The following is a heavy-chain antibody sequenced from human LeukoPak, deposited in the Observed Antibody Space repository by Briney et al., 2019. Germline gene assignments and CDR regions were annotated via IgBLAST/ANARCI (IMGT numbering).Heavy chain of an antibody. CDR1: GGSISSYY. Sequence: PSETLSLTCTVSGGSISSYYWSWIRQPPGKGLEWIGYIYYSGSTNYNPSLKSRVTISVDTSKNQFSLKLSSVTTADTAVYYCARDVSGSGSYYPFDYWGQGTLVTVSS. V-gene: IGHV4-59*01. CDR3: ARDVSGSGSYYPFDY. CDR2: IYYSGST. D-gene: IGHD3-10*01. J-gene: IGHJ4*02.